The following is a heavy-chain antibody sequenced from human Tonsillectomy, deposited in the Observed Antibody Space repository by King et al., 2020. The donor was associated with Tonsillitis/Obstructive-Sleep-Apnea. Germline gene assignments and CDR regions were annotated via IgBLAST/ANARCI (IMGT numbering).Heavy chain of an antibody. CDR3: ARDRRRWRHHGAGAFEI. CDR1: GGTFSSYA. CDR2: IIPIFGTA. Sequence: QLQESGAEVKKPGSSVKVSCKASGGTFSSYAISWVRQAPGQGLEWMVGIIPIFGTANYAQKFQGRVTITADESTSTAYMELSSLRSEDTAVYYCARDRRRWRHHGAGAFEIWCQGKMVTVSS. V-gene: IGHV1-69*01. D-gene: IGHD5-24*01. J-gene: IGHJ3*02.